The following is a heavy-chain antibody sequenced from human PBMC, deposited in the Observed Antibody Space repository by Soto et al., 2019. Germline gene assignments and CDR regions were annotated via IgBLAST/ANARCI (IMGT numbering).Heavy chain of an antibody. CDR3: ARDLGGYSSGWDSRGDY. Sequence: GGSLRLSCAASGFTFSSYSMNWVRQAPGKGLEWVSSISSSSSYIYYADSVKGRFTISRDNAKNSLYLQMNSLRAEDTAVYYCARDLGGYSSGWDSRGDYWGQGTLVTVSS. CDR1: GFTFSSYS. D-gene: IGHD6-19*01. CDR2: ISSSSSYI. V-gene: IGHV3-21*01. J-gene: IGHJ4*02.